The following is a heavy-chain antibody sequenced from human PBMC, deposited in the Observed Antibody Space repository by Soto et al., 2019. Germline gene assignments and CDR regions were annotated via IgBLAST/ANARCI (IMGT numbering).Heavy chain of an antibody. D-gene: IGHD3-9*01. J-gene: IGHJ2*01. CDR3: AKTPIAYILTGYQGYFDL. V-gene: IGHV3-23*01. CDR2: ISGSGGST. Sequence: EVQLLESGGGLVQPGGSLGLSCAASGFTFSSYAMSWVRQAPGKGLEWVSAISGSGGSTYYADSVKGRFTISRDNSKNTLYLQMNSLRAEDTAVYYCAKTPIAYILTGYQGYFDLWGRGTLVTVSS. CDR1: GFTFSSYA.